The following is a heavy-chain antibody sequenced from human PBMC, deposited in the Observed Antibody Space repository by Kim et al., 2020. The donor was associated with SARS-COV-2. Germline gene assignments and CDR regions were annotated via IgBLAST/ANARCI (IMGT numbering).Heavy chain of an antibody. Sequence: SETLSLTCAVYGGSFSGYYWSWIRQPPGKGLEWIGEINHSGSTNYNPSLKSRVTISVDTSKNQFSLKLSSVTAADTAVYYCARVTYYYGSGSYYDYYYYGMDVWGQGTTVTVSS. CDR1: GGSFSGYY. J-gene: IGHJ6*02. D-gene: IGHD3-10*01. CDR2: INHSGST. V-gene: IGHV4-34*01. CDR3: ARVTYYYGSGSYYDYYYYGMDV.